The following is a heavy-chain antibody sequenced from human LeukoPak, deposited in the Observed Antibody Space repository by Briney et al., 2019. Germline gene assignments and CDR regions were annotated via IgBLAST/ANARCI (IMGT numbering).Heavy chain of an antibody. CDR1: GFTFSDHY. Sequence: QAGGSLRLSCAASGFTFSDHYMDWVRQAPGKGLEWVGRTRNKANSYTTEYAASVKGRFTISRDDSKNSLYLQMNSLKTEDTAVYYCCGSYGHFDYWGQGTLVTVSS. CDR3: CGSYGHFDY. V-gene: IGHV3-72*01. CDR2: TRNKANSYTT. J-gene: IGHJ4*02. D-gene: IGHD1-26*01.